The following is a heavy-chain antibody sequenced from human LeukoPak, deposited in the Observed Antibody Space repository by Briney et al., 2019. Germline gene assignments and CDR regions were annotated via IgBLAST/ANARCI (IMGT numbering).Heavy chain of an antibody. CDR3: VKDEPCDSNSCYF. CDR1: GFTFSSYA. V-gene: IGHV3-23*01. Sequence: GGSLRLSCTASGFTFSSYAMTWVRQAPGKGLECASVINYGGDGTYYADSVKGRFTISRDNYKNMVYLQMNSLRVEDTARYYCVKDEPCDSNSCYFWGQGAMVTVSA. D-gene: IGHD2-21*01. J-gene: IGHJ4*02. CDR2: INYGGDGT.